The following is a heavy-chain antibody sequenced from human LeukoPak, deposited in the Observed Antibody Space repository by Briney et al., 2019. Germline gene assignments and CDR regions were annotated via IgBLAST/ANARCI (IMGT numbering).Heavy chain of an antibody. V-gene: IGHV4-39*01. Sequence: SETLSLACTVSVGPITSRSNYWGWIRSPPGKGLEGMGGIYYSGSTYYNPSLKSRVTISVDTSKNQFSLKLSSVTAADTAVYYCARQITMVRGVIIDPYYFDYWGQGTLVTVSS. CDR2: IYYSGST. CDR3: ARQITMVRGVIIDPYYFDY. CDR1: VGPITSRSNY. D-gene: IGHD3-10*01. J-gene: IGHJ4*02.